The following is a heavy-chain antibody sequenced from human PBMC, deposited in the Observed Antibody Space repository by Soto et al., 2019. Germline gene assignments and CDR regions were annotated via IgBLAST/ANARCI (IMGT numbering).Heavy chain of an antibody. CDR2: IYHSGST. V-gene: IGHV4-4*02. J-gene: IGHJ4*02. D-gene: IGHD3-10*01. CDR1: GGSISSSNW. CDR3: ARHNYGSGSTYFDY. Sequence: PSETLSLTCAVSGGSISSSNWWSWVRQPPGKGLEWIGEIYHSGSTNYNPSLKSRVTISVDTSKNQFSLKLNSMTAADTAVYYCARHNYGSGSTYFDYWGQGTLVTVSS.